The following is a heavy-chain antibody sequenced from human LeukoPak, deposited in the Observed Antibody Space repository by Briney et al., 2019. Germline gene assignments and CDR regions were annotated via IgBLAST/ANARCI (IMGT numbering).Heavy chain of an antibody. CDR3: ARDRCSTTSCYFQH. D-gene: IGHD2-2*01. V-gene: IGHV3-30*03. J-gene: IGHJ1*01. CDR1: GFTFSTYG. CDR2: ISFDGIYK. Sequence: PGTSLRLSCAASGFTFSTYGMHWVRQAPGKGLEWVAVISFDGIYKFYSDSVKGRFSISRDNSNNTLSLQMNSLRADDTAVYYCARDRCSTTSCYFQHWGQGTLVTVSS.